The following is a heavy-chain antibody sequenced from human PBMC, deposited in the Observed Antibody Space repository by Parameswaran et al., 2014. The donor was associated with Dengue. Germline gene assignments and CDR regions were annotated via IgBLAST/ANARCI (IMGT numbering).Heavy chain of an antibody. Sequence: VRQMPGKGLEWIGIINPGDSDTRYSPSFQGQVTISVDNSISTAYVQWSSLKASDTAMYYCARSNYGDYADYWGQGTLVTVSS. CDR2: INPGDSDT. CDR3: ARSNYGDYADY. V-gene: IGHV5-51*01. D-gene: IGHD4-17*01. J-gene: IGHJ4*02.